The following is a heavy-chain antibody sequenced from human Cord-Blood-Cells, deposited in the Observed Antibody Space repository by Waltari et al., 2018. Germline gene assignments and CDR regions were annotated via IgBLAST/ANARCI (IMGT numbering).Heavy chain of an antibody. D-gene: IGHD7-27*01. V-gene: IGHV3-53*01. J-gene: IGHJ2*01. Sequence: EVQLVESGGGLIQPGGSLRLSCAASGFTVSSNYMSWVRQAPGKGLEWVSVIYSGGSTYYANSVKGRFTIYRDNSKNTLYLQMNSLRAEDTAVYYCARAPPGWGSPLHWYFDLWGRGTLVTVSS. CDR3: ARAPPGWGSPLHWYFDL. CDR2: IYSGGST. CDR1: GFTVSSNY.